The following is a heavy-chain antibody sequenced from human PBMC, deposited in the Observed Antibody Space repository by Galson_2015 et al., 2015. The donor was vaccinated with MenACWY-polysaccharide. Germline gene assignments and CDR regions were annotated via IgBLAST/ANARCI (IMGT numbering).Heavy chain of an antibody. CDR3: ARVAGRDPFDY. CDR2: TYYRSKWYN. Sequence: CAISGDSVSSNSAAWSWIRQSPSRGLEWLGRTYYRSKWYNDYAVSVRSRITINPDTSKNQFSLQLNSVTPEDTAVYYCARVAGRDPFDYWGQGTLVTVSS. CDR1: GDSVSSNSAA. J-gene: IGHJ4*02. V-gene: IGHV6-1*01. D-gene: IGHD6-19*01.